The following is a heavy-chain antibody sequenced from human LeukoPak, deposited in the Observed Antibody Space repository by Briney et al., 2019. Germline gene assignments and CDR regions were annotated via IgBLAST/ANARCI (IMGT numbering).Heavy chain of an antibody. V-gene: IGHV1-8*03. J-gene: IGHJ5*02. CDR1: GYTFTSYD. CDR3: ARGGISARYCSSTSCYPWFDP. D-gene: IGHD2-2*01. CDR2: MNPNSGNT. Sequence: ASVKVSCKASGYTFTSYDINWVRQATGQGLEWMGWMNPNSGNTGYAQKFQGRVTITRNTSISTAYMELSSLRSEDTAVYYCARGGISARYCSSTSCYPWFDPWGQGTLVTVSS.